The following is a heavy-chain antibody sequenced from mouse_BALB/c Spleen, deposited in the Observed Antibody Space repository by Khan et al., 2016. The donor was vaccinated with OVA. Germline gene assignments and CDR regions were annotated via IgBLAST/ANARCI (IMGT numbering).Heavy chain of an antibody. CDR3: ARWGGDGFAY. J-gene: IGHJ3*01. CDR2: IYPGNGDT. Sequence: QVQLQQSGADLVRPGSSVKISCKASGYSFSRSWMNWVKQRPGQGLEWIGQIYPGNGDTNYNGKFKGKATLTADKSSSTAYMQLSSLTSEDSAVYFCARWGGDGFAYWGQGTLVTVSA. CDR1: GYSFSRSW. D-gene: IGHD2-13*01. V-gene: IGHV1-80*01.